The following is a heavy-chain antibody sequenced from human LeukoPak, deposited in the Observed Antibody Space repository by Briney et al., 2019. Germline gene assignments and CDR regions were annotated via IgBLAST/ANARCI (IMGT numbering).Heavy chain of an antibody. J-gene: IGHJ4*02. CDR1: GYTFTSYG. V-gene: IGHV1-18*01. Sequence: ASVKVSCKASGYTFTSYGISWVRQAPGQGLEWMGWISAYNGNTNYAQKLQGRVTMTTDTSTSTAYMELRSLRSDDTAVYYCARTITIFGVVNSYYFGYWGQGTLVTVSS. CDR3: ARTITIFGVVNSYYFGY. CDR2: ISAYNGNT. D-gene: IGHD3-3*01.